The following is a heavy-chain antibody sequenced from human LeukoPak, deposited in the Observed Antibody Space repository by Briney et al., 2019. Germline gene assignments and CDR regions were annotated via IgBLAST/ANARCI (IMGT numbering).Heavy chain of an antibody. CDR3: ARDAVTMVRGKNWFDP. V-gene: IGHV1-3*01. CDR2: INAGNGNT. CDR1: GYTFTSYA. D-gene: IGHD3-10*01. Sequence: ASVKVSYKASGYTFTSYAMHWVRQAPGQKLEWMGWINAGNGNTKYSQKFQGRVTITRDTSASTAYMELSSLRSEDTAVYYCARDAVTMVRGKNWFDPWGQGTLVTVSS. J-gene: IGHJ5*02.